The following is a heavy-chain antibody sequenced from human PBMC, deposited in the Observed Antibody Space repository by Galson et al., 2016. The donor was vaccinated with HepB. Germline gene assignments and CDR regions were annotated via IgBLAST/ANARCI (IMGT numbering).Heavy chain of an antibody. Sequence: SLRLSCAASGFTVSNNYMKWVRQAPGKGLEWVSLIWSGGTTDYADSVKGRFTISRDSSKNTLYLQMNSLRAEDTAVYYCVSWDSIRWFEYWGQGSLVTVS. J-gene: IGHJ4*02. CDR3: VSWDSIRWFEY. V-gene: IGHV3-53*01. CDR1: GFTVSNNY. CDR2: IWSGGTT. D-gene: IGHD6-13*01.